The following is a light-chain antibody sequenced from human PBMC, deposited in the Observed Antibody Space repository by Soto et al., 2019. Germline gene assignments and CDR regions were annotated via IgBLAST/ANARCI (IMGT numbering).Light chain of an antibody. J-gene: IGKJ1*01. Sequence: DIHMTQSPSTLSASIGDRVTITCRASESIRTWLAWYQHKPGKAPKFIIDDASSLERGVPSRVSGSGSGTEFTLTISNLQPDDFATYFCQQYNNYPRTFGQGTKVDIK. CDR2: DAS. CDR1: ESIRTW. CDR3: QQYNNYPRT. V-gene: IGKV1-5*01.